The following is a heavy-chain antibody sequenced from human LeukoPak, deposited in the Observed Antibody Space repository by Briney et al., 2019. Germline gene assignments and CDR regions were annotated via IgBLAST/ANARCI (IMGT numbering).Heavy chain of an antibody. V-gene: IGHV1-2*02. D-gene: IGHD6-13*01. CDR3: AREGFIAAAGYFDY. CDR1: GYTFTGYY. J-gene: IGHJ4*02. Sequence: ASVKVSCKASGYTFTGYYMHWVRQAPGQGLEWMGWINPNSGGTNYAQKFQGRVTMTRDTSISTAYMELSRLRSDDTAVYYCAREGFIAAAGYFDYWGQGTLVTVSS. CDR2: INPNSGGT.